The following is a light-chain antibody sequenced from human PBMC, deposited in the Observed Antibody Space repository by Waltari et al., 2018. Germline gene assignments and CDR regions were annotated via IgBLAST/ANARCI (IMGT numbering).Light chain of an antibody. V-gene: IGKV3D-15*01. CDR1: QSVNRN. Sequence: DIAMTQPPATLSLSPGERATPSCRASQSVNRNLAWYQQKPGQPPRLLIYGVSSRATGIPDRFTGSGSGMEFTLTISSLEPEDVGIYHCQQSIQWPYTFGQGTKVEIK. CDR3: QQSIQWPYT. J-gene: IGKJ2*01. CDR2: GVS.